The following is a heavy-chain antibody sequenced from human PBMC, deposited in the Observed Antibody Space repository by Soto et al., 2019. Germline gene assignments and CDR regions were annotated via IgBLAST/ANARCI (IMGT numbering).Heavy chain of an antibody. CDR1: GFTFSSYG. J-gene: IGHJ4*02. CDR3: VRVANDLNYFDY. V-gene: IGHV3-30*03. CDR2: ISYHGTNK. Sequence: GGSLRLSCAASGFTFSSYGMHWVRQAPGKGLEWVAVISYHGTNKYCADSVKGRFTVSRGDANNSLYLQMHSLRAEDTAVYYCVRVANDLNYFDYWGQGARVTVSS.